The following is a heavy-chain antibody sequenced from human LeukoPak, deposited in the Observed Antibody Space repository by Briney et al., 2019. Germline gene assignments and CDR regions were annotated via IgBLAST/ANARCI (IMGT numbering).Heavy chain of an antibody. D-gene: IGHD6-13*01. CDR2: SNPNSGGT. CDR3: ARGVGYSSSWFGRFDH. V-gene: IGHV1-2*06. J-gene: IGHJ5*02. CDR1: GYTFTGYY. Sequence: ASVKVSCKASGYTFTGYYIHWVRQAPGQGREGMGRSNPNSGGTNYAQKFQGRVTMTRDTSASTVYMELSRLRSDDTAVYYCARGVGYSSSWFGRFDHWGQGTLVTVSS.